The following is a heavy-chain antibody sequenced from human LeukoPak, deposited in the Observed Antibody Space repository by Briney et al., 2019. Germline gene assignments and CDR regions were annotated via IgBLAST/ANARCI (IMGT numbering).Heavy chain of an antibody. CDR2: INPDESEK. Sequence: GGSLGLSCAASGFTLSNYWMSWVRQAPGRGLEWVANINPDESEKYYEDSVKGRFTISRDNADNSLYLHMNTLRAEDTAVYYCARFRTVAGNPLDYWGQGTLVTVSS. D-gene: IGHD6-19*01. J-gene: IGHJ4*02. V-gene: IGHV3-7*03. CDR1: GFTLSNYW. CDR3: ARFRTVAGNPLDY.